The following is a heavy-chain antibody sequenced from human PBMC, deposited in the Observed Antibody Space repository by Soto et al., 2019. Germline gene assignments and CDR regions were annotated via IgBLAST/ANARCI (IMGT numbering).Heavy chain of an antibody. CDR1: GFTFSSYA. J-gene: IGHJ3*02. V-gene: IGHV3-23*01. D-gene: IGHD2-15*01. Sequence: GGSLRLSCAASGFTFSSYAMSWVRQAPGKGLEWVSAISGSGGSTYYADSVKGRFTISRDNSKNTLYLQMNSLRAEDTAVYYCAKGCVVVVAATRGYDAFDIWGQGAMVTVSS. CDR3: AKGCVVVVAATRGYDAFDI. CDR2: ISGSGGST.